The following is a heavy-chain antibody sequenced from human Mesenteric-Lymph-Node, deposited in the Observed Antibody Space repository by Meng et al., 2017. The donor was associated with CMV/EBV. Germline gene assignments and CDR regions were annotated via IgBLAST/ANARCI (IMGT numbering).Heavy chain of an antibody. CDR2: ISSVSSKI. V-gene: IGHV3-21*01. J-gene: IGHJ5*02. CDR3: VAEHDFWSGYHNWFDP. Sequence: GESLKISCAASGFSFSTFAMSWVRQAPGKGLEWVSSISSVSSKIYYAHSVRCRFTISRDNAKNSLHLQMNSLRVEDTAIYYCVAEHDFWSGYHNWFDPWGQGALVTVSS. CDR1: GFSFSTFA. D-gene: IGHD3-3*01.